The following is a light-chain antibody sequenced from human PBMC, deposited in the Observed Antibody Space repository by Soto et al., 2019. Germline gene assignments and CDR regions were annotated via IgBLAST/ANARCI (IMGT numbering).Light chain of an antibody. V-gene: IGKV1-5*01. CDR3: QHYNSYPAT. J-gene: IGKJ1*01. CDR2: DAS. Sequence: DIQMTQSPSTLSASVGDRVTITCRASQSISSWLAWYQQKSGKAPKLLIYDASTLESGVPPRFSGSGSGTSRFSGSGSGTEFTLTISSLQPDDFATYYCQHYNSYPATFGQGTKVDIK. CDR1: QSISSW.